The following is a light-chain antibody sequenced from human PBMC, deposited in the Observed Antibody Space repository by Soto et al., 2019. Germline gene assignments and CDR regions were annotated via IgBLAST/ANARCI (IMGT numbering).Light chain of an antibody. CDR1: SSDIGAFNY. J-gene: IGLJ2*01. V-gene: IGLV2-14*01. Sequence: SVLTQPASVSGSPGQSITLSCTGTSSDIGAFNYVSWYQQHPGKAPKLIIYEVSNRPSGVSNRFSGSKSGNTASLTISGLQAEDEADYYCSSYTSSSTLVVFGGGTKVTVL. CDR2: EVS. CDR3: SSYTSSSTLVV.